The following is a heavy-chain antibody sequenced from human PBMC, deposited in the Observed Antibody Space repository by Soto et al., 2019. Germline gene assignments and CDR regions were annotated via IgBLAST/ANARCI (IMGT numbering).Heavy chain of an antibody. D-gene: IGHD5-12*01. J-gene: IGHJ6*02. V-gene: IGHV3-48*02. Sequence: GGSLRLSCAASGFTFSSYSMNWVRQAPGKGLEWVSYISSSSSTIYYADSVKGRFTISRDNAKNSLYLQMNSLRDEDTAVYYCARAEGYVGYYYYGMDVWGQGTTVTVSS. CDR3: ARAEGYVGYYYYGMDV. CDR1: GFTFSSYS. CDR2: ISSSSSTI.